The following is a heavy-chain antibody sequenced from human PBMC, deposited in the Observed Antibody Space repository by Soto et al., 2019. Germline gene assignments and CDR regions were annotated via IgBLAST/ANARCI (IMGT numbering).Heavy chain of an antibody. Sequence: SETLSLTCTVSGGSISNYYWSWIRQPPGKGLEWIGYIHYSGNTKYNPSLKSRVTISADSSKDQFSLKLTSVTAADTAVYYCARGHYDFWSGYFATIDYWGQGTLVTVSS. CDR3: ARGHYDFWSGYFATIDY. CDR1: GGSISNYY. D-gene: IGHD3-3*01. CDR2: IHYSGNT. V-gene: IGHV4-59*08. J-gene: IGHJ4*02.